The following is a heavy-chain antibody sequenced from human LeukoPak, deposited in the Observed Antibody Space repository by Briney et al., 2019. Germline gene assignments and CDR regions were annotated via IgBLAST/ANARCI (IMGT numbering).Heavy chain of an antibody. CDR3: AKTSGPDDYGDYPVS. D-gene: IGHD4-17*01. CDR1: GFTFRNYG. Sequence: PGGSLRLSCAASGFTFRNYGMAWVRQAPGKGLEWVSAISGSGGSTFYADSVEGRFTISRDNSKNTLYLQIISLRAEDTAVYYCAKTSGPDDYGDYPVSWGQGTLVAVSS. J-gene: IGHJ5*02. CDR2: ISGSGGST. V-gene: IGHV3-23*01.